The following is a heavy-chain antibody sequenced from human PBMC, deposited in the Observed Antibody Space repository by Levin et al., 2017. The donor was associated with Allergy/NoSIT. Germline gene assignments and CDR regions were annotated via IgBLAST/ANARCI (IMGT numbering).Heavy chain of an antibody. V-gene: IGHV3-20*01. J-gene: IGHJ2*01. CDR3: ARITVTTRYFDL. D-gene: IGHD4-17*01. CDR1: GFTFDDYG. Sequence: PGESLKISCAASGFTFDDYGMSWVRQAPGKGLEWVSGINWNGGSTGYADSVKGRFTISRDNAKNSLYLQMNSLRAEDTALYHCARITVTTRYFDLWGRGTLVTVSS. CDR2: INWNGGST.